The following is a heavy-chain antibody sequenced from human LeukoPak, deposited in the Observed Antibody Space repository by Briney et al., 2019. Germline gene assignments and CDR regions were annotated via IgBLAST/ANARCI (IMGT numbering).Heavy chain of an antibody. J-gene: IGHJ6*02. CDR3: ARGAGSGWLFDV. V-gene: IGHV1-8*01. Sequence: ASVNVSCKASGYTFTSYDIHWVRQATGQGLEWMGWMNPNSGNTGYAQKFQGRVTMTRNTSISTAYMELSSLRSEDTAVYYCARGAGSGWLFDVWGQGTTVTVSS. CDR1: GYTFTSYD. CDR2: MNPNSGNT. D-gene: IGHD6-19*01.